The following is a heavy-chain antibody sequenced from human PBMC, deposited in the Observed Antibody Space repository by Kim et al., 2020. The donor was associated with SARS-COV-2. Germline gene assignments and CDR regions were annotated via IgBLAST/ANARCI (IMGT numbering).Heavy chain of an antibody. CDR3: ARAATNVVVVVVTVVAFDI. V-gene: IGHV4-31*02. Sequence: KSRVTISVDTSKNQFSLKLSSVTAADTAVYYCARAATNVVVVVVTVVAFDIWGQGTMVTVSS. D-gene: IGHD2-15*01. J-gene: IGHJ3*02.